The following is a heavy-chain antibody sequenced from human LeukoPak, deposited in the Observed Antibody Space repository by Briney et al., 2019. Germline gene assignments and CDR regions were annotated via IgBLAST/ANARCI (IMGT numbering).Heavy chain of an antibody. D-gene: IGHD5-12*01. CDR1: GGTFSSYA. CDR3: ARDGGYGEYTTTDYYYMDV. V-gene: IGHV1-69*05. Sequence: SVKVSCKASGGTFSSYAISWVRQAPGQGLEWMGGIIPTLGTANYAQKFQGRVTITTDESTSTAYMELSSLRSEDTAVYYCARDGGYGEYTTTDYYYMDVWGKGTTVTVSS. J-gene: IGHJ6*03. CDR2: IIPTLGTA.